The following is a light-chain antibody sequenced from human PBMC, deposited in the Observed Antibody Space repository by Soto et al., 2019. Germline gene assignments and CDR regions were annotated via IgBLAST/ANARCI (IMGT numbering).Light chain of an antibody. V-gene: IGKV3-15*01. Sequence: IGLTQSPATLSLSPGERATLSCRASQSVSSYSAWYQHKPGQAPRLLVYGASTRATGIPARFSGSGTGTDFTLTISSLQSEDFAVYFCHQYGDMWTFGQGTKVAIK. CDR2: GAS. J-gene: IGKJ1*01. CDR1: QSVSSY. CDR3: HQYGDMWT.